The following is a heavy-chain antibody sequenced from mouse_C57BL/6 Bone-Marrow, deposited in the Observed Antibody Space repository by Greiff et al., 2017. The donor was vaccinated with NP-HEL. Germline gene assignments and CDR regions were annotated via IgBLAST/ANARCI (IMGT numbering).Heavy chain of an antibody. V-gene: IGHV1-26*01. Sequence: VQLQQSGPELVKPGASVKISCKASGYTFTDYYMNWVKQSHGKSLEWIGDINPNNGGTSYNQKFKGKATLTVDKSSSTAYMELRSLTSEDSAVYYCAREGAYYGSSPYFDYWGQGTTLTVSS. CDR3: AREGAYYGSSPYFDY. CDR1: GYTFTDYY. J-gene: IGHJ2*01. CDR2: INPNNGGT. D-gene: IGHD1-1*01.